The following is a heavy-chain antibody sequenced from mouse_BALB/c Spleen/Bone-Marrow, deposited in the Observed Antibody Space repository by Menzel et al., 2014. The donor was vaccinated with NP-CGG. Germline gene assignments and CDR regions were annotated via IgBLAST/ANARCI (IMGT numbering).Heavy chain of an antibody. J-gene: IGHJ2*01. V-gene: IGHV14-3*02. CDR3: ARSDY. CDR2: IDRANGYT. CDR1: GFYVKDTY. Sequence: VQLQQPGAELVKPGVSVKLSCTASGFYVKDTYMHWVKQRPEQGLEWVGWIDRANGYTKYDPNFQGKVTITADTSSNTPYLQHSSLTSEGTAVFSCARSDYWGQGTTLTVSS.